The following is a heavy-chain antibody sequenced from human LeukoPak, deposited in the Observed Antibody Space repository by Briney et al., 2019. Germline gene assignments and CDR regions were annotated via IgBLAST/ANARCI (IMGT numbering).Heavy chain of an antibody. CDR2: INPSGGST. CDR1: GYTFTSYY. J-gene: IGHJ4*02. D-gene: IGHD3-9*01. CDR3: ARDFLPINYDILTGYPYYFDY. Sequence: ASVKVSCEASGYTFTSYYMHWVRQAPGQGLEWMGIINPSGGSTSYAQKFQGRVTMTRDTSTSTVYMELSSLRSEDTAVYYCARDFLPINYDILTGYPYYFDYWGQGTLVTVSS. V-gene: IGHV1-46*01.